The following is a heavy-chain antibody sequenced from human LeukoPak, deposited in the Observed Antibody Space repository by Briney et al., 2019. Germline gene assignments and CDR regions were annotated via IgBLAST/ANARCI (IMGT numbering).Heavy chain of an antibody. J-gene: IGHJ4*02. CDR3: ARENGDSGGLIDY. D-gene: IGHD4-17*01. CDR2: IYYSGST. CDR1: GGSISSYY. Sequence: PSETLSLTCTVSGGSISSYYWSWIRQPPGKGLEWIGYIYYSGSTNYNPSLKSRVTISVDTSKNQFSLKLSSVTAADTAVYYCARENGDSGGLIDYWGQGTLVTVSS. V-gene: IGHV4-59*01.